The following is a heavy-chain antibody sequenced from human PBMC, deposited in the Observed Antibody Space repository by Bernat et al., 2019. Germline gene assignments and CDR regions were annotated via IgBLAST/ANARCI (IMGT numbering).Heavy chain of an antibody. V-gene: IGHV3-74*01. CDR1: GFTFSSYW. Sequence: EVQLVESGGGLVQPGGSLRLSCAASGFTFSSYWMHWVRQAPGKGLVWVSRINSDGSSTTYADSVKGRFTISRDNAKNTLYLQMNSLRAEDTAVEYCAREWVSRGRGTYDCYGMDVWGQGTTVTVSS. CDR2: INSDGSST. D-gene: IGHD5-24*01. J-gene: IGHJ6*02. CDR3: AREWVSRGRGTYDCYGMDV.